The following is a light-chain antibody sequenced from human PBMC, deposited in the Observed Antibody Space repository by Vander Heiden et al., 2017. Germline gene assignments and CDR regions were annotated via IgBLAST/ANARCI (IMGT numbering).Light chain of an antibody. CDR1: NIESKS. CDR2: DDS. J-gene: IGLJ2*01. Sequence: SYVVTQTPSVSVAPGQTARITCGGNNIESKSVHWYQQKSGQAPVMVVDDDSERPSGIPERFSGSNSGSTATLTIIRAEAGDEADYYCQVWESSSDHVILGGGTKLTVL. V-gene: IGLV3-21*02. CDR3: QVWESSSDHVI.